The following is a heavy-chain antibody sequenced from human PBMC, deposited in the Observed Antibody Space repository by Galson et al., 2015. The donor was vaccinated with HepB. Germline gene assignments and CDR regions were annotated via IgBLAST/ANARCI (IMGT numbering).Heavy chain of an antibody. D-gene: IGHD1-1*01. J-gene: IGHJ4*02. CDR1: GFTFSSPG. Sequence: SLRLSCAASGFTFSSPGITWVRQAPGKGLECVSAIGVNAGSTDYADSVKGRFTISRDNSKNMLYLQMNNLRAEDTAVYYCAKGTTNIDYWGQGTLVTVPS. CDR2: IGVNAGST. CDR3: AKGTTNIDY. V-gene: IGHV3-23*01.